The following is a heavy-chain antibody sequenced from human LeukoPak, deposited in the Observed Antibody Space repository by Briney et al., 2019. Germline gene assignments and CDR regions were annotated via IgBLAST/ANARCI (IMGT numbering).Heavy chain of an antibody. CDR1: GFNFNDYA. CDR2: TKQGGNEN. Sequence: PGGSLRLSCAASGFNFNDYAIHWVRQAPGKGPEWVAYTKQGGNENYYVDSVKGRFTISRDNAKNSLYLQMNSLRAEDTAVYYCATYSSLNRREFQFWGQGTLLTVSS. V-gene: IGHV3-7*01. J-gene: IGHJ1*01. CDR3: ATYSSLNRREFQF. D-gene: IGHD3-22*01.